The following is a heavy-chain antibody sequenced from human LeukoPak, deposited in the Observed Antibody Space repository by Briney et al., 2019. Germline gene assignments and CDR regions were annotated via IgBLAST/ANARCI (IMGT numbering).Heavy chain of an antibody. Sequence: SETLTVTSNVSGAQISNFLWTWIRHPPGKGLEWLAYMSSTVNTRYNPSLTSRVTTVFDTSKSQLSLKLKSVTAADTAVYYCARDRGRGDTGVFDFWGPGTLVAVSS. D-gene: IGHD1-14*01. V-gene: IGHV4-59*01. J-gene: IGHJ3*01. CDR2: MSSTVNT. CDR3: ARDRGRGDTGVFDF. CDR1: GAQISNFL.